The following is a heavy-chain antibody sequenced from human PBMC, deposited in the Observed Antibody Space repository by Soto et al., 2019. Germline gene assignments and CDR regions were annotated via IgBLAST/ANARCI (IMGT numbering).Heavy chain of an antibody. J-gene: IGHJ6*02. D-gene: IGHD6-6*01. CDR3: ARDPSIAAPGGMDV. V-gene: IGHV4-30-4*01. CDR1: GGSISSGDYY. CDR2: IYYSGST. Sequence: SETLSLTCTVSGGSISSGDYYWSWIRQPPGKGLEWIGYIYYSGSTYYNPSLKSRVTISVDTSKNQFSLKLSSVTAADTAVYYCARDPSIAAPGGMDVWGQGTTVTVSS.